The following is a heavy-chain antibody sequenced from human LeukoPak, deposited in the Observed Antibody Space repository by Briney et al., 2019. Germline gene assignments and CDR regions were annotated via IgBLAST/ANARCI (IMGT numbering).Heavy chain of an antibody. Sequence: ASVKVSCKASGYTFTSYYMHWVRQAPGQGLEWMGIINPSGGSTSYAQKFQGRVTMTRDTSTSTVYMELSSLRSEDTAVYYCARVGQKAPRGNWFDPWDQGTLVTVSS. CDR3: ARVGQKAPRGNWFDP. V-gene: IGHV1-46*01. CDR2: INPSGGST. J-gene: IGHJ5*02. D-gene: IGHD1-26*01. CDR1: GYTFTSYY.